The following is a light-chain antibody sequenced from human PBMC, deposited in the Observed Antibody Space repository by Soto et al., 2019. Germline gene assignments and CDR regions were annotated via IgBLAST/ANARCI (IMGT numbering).Light chain of an antibody. CDR2: GAS. CDR3: QQLNSYPVT. J-gene: IGKJ5*01. Sequence: EIVLTQSPGTLSLSPGERATLSCRASQSVSSSYLAWYQQKPGQAPRLLIYGASTRATGVPDRFSGTGSGTEFTLTISSLKSEDYATYYCQQLNSYPVTFGQGTRLEIK. CDR1: QSVSSSY. V-gene: IGKV3-20*01.